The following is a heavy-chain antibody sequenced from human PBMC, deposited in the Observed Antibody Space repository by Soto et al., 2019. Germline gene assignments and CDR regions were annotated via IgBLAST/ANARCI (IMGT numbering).Heavy chain of an antibody. D-gene: IGHD2-15*01. V-gene: IGHV1-46*01. Sequence: QVHLVQSGAEVKKPGSSVKVSCKASGYTFTNSYMHWVRQAPGQGLEWMGIINPSGGSTIYAQKVQGRVSMTRDTSTSTVYMELSSLRSEDTAVYYCSRRFCSGSSCYYLDFWGQGTLVTVSS. J-gene: IGHJ4*02. CDR3: SRRFCSGSSCYYLDF. CDR1: GYTFTNSY. CDR2: INPSGGST.